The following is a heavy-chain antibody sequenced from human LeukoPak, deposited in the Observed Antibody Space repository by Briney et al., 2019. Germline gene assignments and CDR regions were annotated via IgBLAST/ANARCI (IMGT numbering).Heavy chain of an antibody. V-gene: IGHV1-2*02. CDR2: INPNSGGT. J-gene: IGHJ5*02. CDR3: ARVSSSGWPWDWFDP. D-gene: IGHD6-13*01. CDR1: GYTFTGYY. Sequence: ASVKVSCKASGYTFTGYYMHWVRQAPGQGLEWMGWINPNSGGTNYAQKFQGRVTMTRNTSISTAYMELSSLRSEDTAVYYCARVSSSGWPWDWFDPWGQGTLVTVSS.